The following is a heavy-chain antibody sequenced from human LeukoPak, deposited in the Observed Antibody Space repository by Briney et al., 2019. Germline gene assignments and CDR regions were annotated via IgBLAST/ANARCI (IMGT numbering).Heavy chain of an antibody. CDR2: IKSKRDGGAI. CDR3: TPALNFDILTGLYQPIAAFDV. V-gene: IGHV3-15*01. CDR1: GFTFTNAW. D-gene: IGHD3-9*01. J-gene: IGHJ3*01. Sequence: GGSLRLSCAASGFTFTNAWMIWVPQAPGKGPEWVGRIKSKRDGGAIAYAAPVKGRLKNTLYLQMYSLKTGDTRLYYCTPALNFDILTGLYQPIAAFDVGGEGTLVTVSS.